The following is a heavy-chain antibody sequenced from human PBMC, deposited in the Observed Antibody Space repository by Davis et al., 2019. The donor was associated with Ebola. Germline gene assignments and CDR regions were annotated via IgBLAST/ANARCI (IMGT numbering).Heavy chain of an antibody. CDR2: IKSKTDGGTT. D-gene: IGHD3-9*01. J-gene: IGHJ4*02. CDR1: GFTFSNAW. V-gene: IGHV3-15*01. Sequence: GESLKISCEASGFTFSNAWMSWVRQAPGKGLEWVGRIKSKTDGGTTDYAAPVKGRFTISRDDSKNTLYLQMNSLKTEDTAVYYCAKDGPGRNWFFFEDWGQGTLVTVSS. CDR3: AKDGPGRNWFFFED.